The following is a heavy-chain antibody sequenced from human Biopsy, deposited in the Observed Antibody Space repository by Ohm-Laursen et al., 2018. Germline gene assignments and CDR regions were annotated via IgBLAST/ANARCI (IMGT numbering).Heavy chain of an antibody. V-gene: IGHV3-23*01. J-gene: IGHJ6*02. CDR3: AKDKGTFNFYYYGMDV. CDR2: ISGSGRT. Sequence: SLRLSCAASGFTFSRYAMSWVRQAPGKGLEWVSAISGSGRTYYADSVKGRLTISRDNSKNTLFLQLSSLRAEDTAVYHCAKDKGTFNFYYYGMDVWGQGTTVTVSS. D-gene: IGHD2/OR15-2a*01. CDR1: GFTFSRYA.